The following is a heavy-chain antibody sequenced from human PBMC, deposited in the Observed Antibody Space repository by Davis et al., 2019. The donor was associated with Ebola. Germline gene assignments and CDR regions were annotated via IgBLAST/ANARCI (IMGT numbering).Heavy chain of an antibody. J-gene: IGHJ5*02. CDR2: ISAYNGNT. D-gene: IGHD3-9*01. CDR3: ATSILTGYYSLGWFDP. Sequence: ASVKVSCKASGYTFTSYGISWVRQAPGQGLEWMGWISAYNGNTNYAQKLQGRVTMTTDTSTSTAYMELSSLRSEDTAVYYCATSILTGYYSLGWFDPWGQGTLVTVSS. CDR1: GYTFTSYG. V-gene: IGHV1-18*04.